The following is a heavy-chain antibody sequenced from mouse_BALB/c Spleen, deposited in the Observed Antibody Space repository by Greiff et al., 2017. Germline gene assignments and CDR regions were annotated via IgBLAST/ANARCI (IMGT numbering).Heavy chain of an antibody. V-gene: IGHV1S56*01. D-gene: IGHD4-1*01. CDR2: IYPGNVNT. J-gene: IGHJ2*01. CDR3: ARSAGTWDFDY. Sequence: QVQLQQSGPELVKPGASVRISCKASGYTFTSYYIHWVKQRPGQGLEWIGWIYPGNVNTKYNEKFKGKATLTADKSSSTAYMQLSSLTSEDSAVYFCARSAGTWDFDYWGQGTTLTVSS. CDR1: GYTFTSYY.